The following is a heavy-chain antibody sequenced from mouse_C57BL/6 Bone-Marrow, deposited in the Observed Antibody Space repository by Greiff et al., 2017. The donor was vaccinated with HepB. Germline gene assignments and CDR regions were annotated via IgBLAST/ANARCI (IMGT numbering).Heavy chain of an antibody. CDR1: GFTFSSYA. CDR2: ISDGGSYT. Sequence: EVKLVESGGGLVKPGGSLKLSCAASGFTFSSYAMSWVRQTPEKRLEWVATISDGGSYTYYPDNVKGRFTISRDNAKNNLYLQMSHLKSEDTAMYYCAREGRPPEAMDYWGQGTSVTVSS. CDR3: AREGRPPEAMDY. J-gene: IGHJ4*01. V-gene: IGHV5-4*01.